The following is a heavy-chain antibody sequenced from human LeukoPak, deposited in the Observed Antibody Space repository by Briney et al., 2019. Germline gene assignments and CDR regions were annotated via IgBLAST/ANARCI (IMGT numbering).Heavy chain of an antibody. V-gene: IGHV5-51*01. D-gene: IGHD2-21*02. J-gene: IGHJ4*02. CDR3: ARLGHELAYCGGDCHFNPPTFDY. CDR2: IYPGDSDT. CDR1: GYSFTSYW. Sequence: GESLKISCKGSGYSFTSYWIGWVRQMPGKGLEWMGIIYPGDSDTRYSPSFQGQVTISADKSISTAYLQWSSLKASDTAMYYCARLGHELAYCGGDCHFNPPTFDYWGQGTLVTVSS.